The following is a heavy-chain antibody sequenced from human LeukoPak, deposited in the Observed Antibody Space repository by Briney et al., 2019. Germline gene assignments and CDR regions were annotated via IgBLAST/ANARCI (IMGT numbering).Heavy chain of an antibody. D-gene: IGHD3-10*01. Sequence: SETLSLTCTVSGGSISSSSYYWGWIRQPPGKGLEWIGSIYYSGSTYYSPSLKSRVTISVDTSKNQFSLKLSSVTPADTAVYYCARGGYYGSGNDFRFDPWGQGTLVTVSS. CDR3: ARGGYYGSGNDFRFDP. CDR2: IYYSGST. V-gene: IGHV4-39*07. J-gene: IGHJ5*02. CDR1: GGSISSSSYY.